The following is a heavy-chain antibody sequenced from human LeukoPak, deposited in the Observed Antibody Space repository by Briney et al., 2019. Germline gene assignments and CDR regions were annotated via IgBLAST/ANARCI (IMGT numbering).Heavy chain of an antibody. Sequence: GGSLRLSCAVSGLTFSSYAMRWVRQAPGKGLEWVSGISGSGDSTYYADSVKGRFTISRDNLENMLYLQGNSLRAEDTAVYYCARGSGLFDYWGQGTLVTVSS. CDR1: GLTFSSYA. CDR3: ARGSGLFDY. J-gene: IGHJ4*02. V-gene: IGHV3-23*01. D-gene: IGHD1-26*01. CDR2: ISGSGDST.